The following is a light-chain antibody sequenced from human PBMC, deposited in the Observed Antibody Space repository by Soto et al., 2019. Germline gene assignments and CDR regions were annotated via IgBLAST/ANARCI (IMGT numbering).Light chain of an antibody. Sequence: QSVLTQPRSVSGSPGQSVTISCTGTSSEVGGYNYVSWYLQHPGKAPKVMIYDVSKRPSGVPDRFSGSKSGNTASLTISGLQSEDEADYYCCSFAGNYIYVFGTGTKVTVL. CDR3: CSFAGNYIYV. J-gene: IGLJ1*01. V-gene: IGLV2-11*01. CDR1: SSEVGGYNY. CDR2: DVS.